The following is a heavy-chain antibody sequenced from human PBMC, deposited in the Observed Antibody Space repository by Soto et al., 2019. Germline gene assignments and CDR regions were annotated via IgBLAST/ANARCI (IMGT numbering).Heavy chain of an antibody. CDR2: ISSSGSTI. Sequence: EVQLVESGGGLVQPGGSLRLSCAASGFTFSSYEMNWVRQAPGKGLEWVSYISSSGSTIYYADSVKGRFTISRDNAKHSLYLQMNSLRAEDTAVYYCARDMDQLLSHYYGMDVWGQGTTVTVSS. D-gene: IGHD2-2*01. CDR1: GFTFSSYE. CDR3: ARDMDQLLSHYYGMDV. V-gene: IGHV3-48*03. J-gene: IGHJ6*02.